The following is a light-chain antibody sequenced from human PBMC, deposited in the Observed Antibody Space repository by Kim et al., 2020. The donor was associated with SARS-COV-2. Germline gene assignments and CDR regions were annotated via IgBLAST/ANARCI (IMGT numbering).Light chain of an antibody. Sequence: LPPGEGVTLSCMASQSVKNELAWYQQKSGQAPRLLIYDASIRATGIPARFSGSGFGTDFTLTISSLEPEDCAVYYCQQRDSWPRTFGQGTKVDIK. V-gene: IGKV3-11*01. CDR3: QQRDSWPRT. CDR2: DAS. CDR1: QSVKNE. J-gene: IGKJ1*01.